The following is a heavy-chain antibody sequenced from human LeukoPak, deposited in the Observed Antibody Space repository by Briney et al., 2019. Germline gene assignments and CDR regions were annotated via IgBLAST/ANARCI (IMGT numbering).Heavy chain of an antibody. CDR3: ARLTDFWSGYYLFDY. J-gene: IGHJ4*02. V-gene: IGHV4-39*01. D-gene: IGHD3-3*01. CDR1: GGSISSSSYY. CDR2: IYYSGST. Sequence: SETLSLTCTVSGGSISSSSYYWGWIGQPPGKGLEWIGSIYYSGSTYYNPSLKSRVTISVDTSKNQFSLKLSSVTAADTAVYYCARLTDFWSGYYLFDYWGQGTLVTVSS.